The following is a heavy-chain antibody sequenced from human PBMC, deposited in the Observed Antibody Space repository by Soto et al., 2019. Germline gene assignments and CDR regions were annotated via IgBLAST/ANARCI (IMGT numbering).Heavy chain of an antibody. CDR2: IYSGGST. J-gene: IGHJ6*02. Sequence: GGSLRLSCAASGFTVSSNYMSWVRQAPGKGLEWASVIYSGGSTYYADSVKGRFTISRDNSKNTLYLQMNSLRAEDTAVYYCARDRVVPAASRNKYYYYYGMDVWGQGTTVTVSS. CDR1: GFTVSSNY. CDR3: ARDRVVPAASRNKYYYYYGMDV. D-gene: IGHD2-2*01. V-gene: IGHV3-53*01.